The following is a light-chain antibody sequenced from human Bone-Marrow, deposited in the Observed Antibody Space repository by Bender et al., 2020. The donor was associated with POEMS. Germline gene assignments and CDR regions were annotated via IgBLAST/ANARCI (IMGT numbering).Light chain of an antibody. CDR2: SSH. CDR3: AVWDDSLNGWV. V-gene: IGLV1-44*01. J-gene: IGLJ3*02. CDR1: SSNIGAHA. Sequence: QSVLTQPPSASGTPGQRVTISCSGGSSNIGAHAVNWYQHLPGTAPKQLIYSSHRRPSEVPDRFSGSRSGTSASLAISGLQSEDEADYYCAVWDDSLNGWVFGGGTKLTVL.